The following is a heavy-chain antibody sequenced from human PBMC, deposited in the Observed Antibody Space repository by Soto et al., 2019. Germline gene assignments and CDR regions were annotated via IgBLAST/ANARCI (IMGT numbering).Heavy chain of an antibody. Sequence: SETLSLTCTVSGGSISSGDYYWSWIRQPPGMGLEWIGYIYYSGSTYYNPSLKSRVTISVDTSKNQFSLKLSSVTAADTAVYYCARVSLKTFDCWGQGSPVTVSS. CDR1: GGSISSGDYY. V-gene: IGHV4-30-4*01. J-gene: IGHJ4*02. CDR2: IYYSGST. CDR3: ARVSLKTFDC.